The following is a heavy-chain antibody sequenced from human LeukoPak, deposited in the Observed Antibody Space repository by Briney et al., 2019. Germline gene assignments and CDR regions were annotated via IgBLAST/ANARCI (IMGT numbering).Heavy chain of an antibody. D-gene: IGHD5-18*01. V-gene: IGHV4-59*11. CDR1: GGSISSHY. CDR3: ARGWIGYSYGLGSSSWFDP. Sequence: SETLSLTCTVSGGSISSHYWSWIWHPPGQGLERIGYIYYSWSTNYNPSLKSRVTISVDTSKNQFSLKLSSVTAADTAVYYCARGWIGYSYGLGSSSWFDPWGQGTLVTVSS. CDR2: IYYSWST. J-gene: IGHJ5*02.